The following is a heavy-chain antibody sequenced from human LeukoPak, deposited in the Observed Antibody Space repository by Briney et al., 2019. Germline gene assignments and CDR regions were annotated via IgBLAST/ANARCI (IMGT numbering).Heavy chain of an antibody. V-gene: IGHV3-21*06. CDR2: IGSSGSYI. CDR3: ARGGRRF. D-gene: IGHD3-16*01. Sequence: GGSLRLSCAASGFTFSNYSMNWVRQAPGKGLEWVSSIGSSGSYIYYADSVKGRFTISRDNAKNSLYLQMNSLRGEDAAVYYCARGGRRFWGQGTLVTVSS. J-gene: IGHJ4*02. CDR1: GFTFSNYS.